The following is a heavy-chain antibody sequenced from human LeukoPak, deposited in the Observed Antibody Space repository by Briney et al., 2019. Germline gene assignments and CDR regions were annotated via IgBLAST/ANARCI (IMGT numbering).Heavy chain of an antibody. CDR3: ARSQTRFGVVIGN. CDR1: GFTFSSYS. D-gene: IGHD3-3*01. J-gene: IGHJ4*02. CDR2: ISSNNNYL. Sequence: GGSLRLSCAASGFTFSSYSMNWVRQAPGKGLEWVSSISSNNNYLHYADSVKGRFTISRDNAKSSLFLQMHSLTAEDTAVYYCARSQTRFGVVIGNWGQGTLVTVSS. V-gene: IGHV3-21*01.